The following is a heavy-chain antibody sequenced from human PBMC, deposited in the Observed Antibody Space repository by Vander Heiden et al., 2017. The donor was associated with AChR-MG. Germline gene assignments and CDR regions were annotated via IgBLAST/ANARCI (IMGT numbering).Heavy chain of an antibody. D-gene: IGHD4-17*01. CDR3: ARHGDYGGNSGPGDYYYGMDV. Sequence: EVQLVQSGAEVKKPGESLRISCKGSGYSFTSYWNSWVRQMPGKGLEWMGRIDPSDSYTNYSPSFQGHVTISADKSISTAYLQWSSLKASDTAMYYCARHGDYGGNSGPGDYYYGMDVWGQGTTVTVSS. CDR1: GYSFTSYW. V-gene: IGHV5-10-1*03. J-gene: IGHJ6*02. CDR2: IDPSDSYT.